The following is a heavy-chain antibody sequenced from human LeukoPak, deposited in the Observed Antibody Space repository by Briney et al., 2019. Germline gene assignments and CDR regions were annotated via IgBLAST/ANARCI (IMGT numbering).Heavy chain of an antibody. CDR1: GFTFSSYS. Sequence: PGGSLRLSCAASGFTFSSYSMNWVRQAPGKGLEWVSSISSSSSYIYYADSAKGRFTISRDNAKNSLYLQMNSLRAEDTAVYYCASVTSSGHDYWGQGTLVTVSS. D-gene: IGHD6-19*01. V-gene: IGHV3-21*01. CDR2: ISSSSSYI. CDR3: ASVTSSGHDY. J-gene: IGHJ4*02.